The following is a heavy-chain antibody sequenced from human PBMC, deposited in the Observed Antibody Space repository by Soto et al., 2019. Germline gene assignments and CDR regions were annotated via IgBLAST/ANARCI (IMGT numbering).Heavy chain of an antibody. V-gene: IGHV3-48*03. D-gene: IGHD1-26*01. Sequence: XGSLRLSCSASGLTFSSYEMNWVRKAPGKGLEWVSYISSSGSTIYYADSVKGRFTISRDNAKNSLYLQMNSLRAEDTAVYYCARDPYSGSYFGWFDPWGQGTLVTVSS. CDR3: ARDPYSGSYFGWFDP. CDR2: ISSSGSTI. CDR1: GLTFSSYE. J-gene: IGHJ5*02.